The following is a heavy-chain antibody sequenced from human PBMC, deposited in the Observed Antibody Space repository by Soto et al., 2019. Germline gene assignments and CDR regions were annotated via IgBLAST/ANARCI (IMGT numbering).Heavy chain of an antibody. V-gene: IGHV5-51*01. CDR2: IYPGDSDT. CDR1: GYSFTSYW. D-gene: IGHD3-10*01. J-gene: IGHJ6*02. Sequence: GESLKISCKGSGYSFTSYWIGWVRQMPGKGLEWMGIIYPGDSDTRYSPSFQGQVTISADKSISTAYLQWSSLKASDTAMYYCARVPHYYGSGSSHYYYGMDVWGQGTTVTVSS. CDR3: ARVPHYYGSGSSHYYYGMDV.